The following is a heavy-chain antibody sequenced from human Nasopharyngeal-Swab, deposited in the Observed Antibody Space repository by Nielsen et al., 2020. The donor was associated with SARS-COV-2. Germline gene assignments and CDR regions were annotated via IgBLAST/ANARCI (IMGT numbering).Heavy chain of an antibody. D-gene: IGHD3-3*01. Sequence: GGSLRLPCAASGFTFSNYWMGWVRQAPGKGLEWVANIKQDGSEIYYVDSLKGRFTISRDNAKNSLYLQMNSLRAEDTAVYYCARLKYDFWNGPPEDYWGQGTLVTVSS. V-gene: IGHV3-7*01. J-gene: IGHJ4*02. CDR2: IKQDGSEI. CDR3: ARLKYDFWNGPPEDY. CDR1: GFTFSNYW.